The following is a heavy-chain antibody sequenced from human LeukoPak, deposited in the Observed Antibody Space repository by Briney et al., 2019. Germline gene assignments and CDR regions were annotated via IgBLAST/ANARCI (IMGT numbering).Heavy chain of an antibody. CDR2: IIPILGIA. D-gene: IGHD4-23*01. CDR3: ARDYGGNSRQPFDY. Sequence: SVKVSCKASGGTFSSYAISWVRQAPGQGLEWIGRIIPILGIANYAQKFQGRVTITADKSTSTAYMELSGLRSEDTAVYYCARDYGGNSRQPFDYWGQGTLVTVSS. CDR1: GGTFSSYA. V-gene: IGHV1-69*04. J-gene: IGHJ4*02.